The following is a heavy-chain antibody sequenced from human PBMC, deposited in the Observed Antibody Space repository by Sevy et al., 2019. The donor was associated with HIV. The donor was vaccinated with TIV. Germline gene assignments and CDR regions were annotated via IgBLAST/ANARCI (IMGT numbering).Heavy chain of an antibody. J-gene: IGHJ4*02. CDR1: GDSITRSAYY. D-gene: IGHD6-19*01. CDR3: ARRSAGQWLAVYYFDS. CDR2: ISSRGST. Sequence: SETLSLTCSVSGDSITRSAYYWAWIRQPPGKGLEWIGSISSRGSTYHNASLKGRLTMAVDTSKGQFSLTLESVTAADTAVYYCARRSAGQWLAVYYFDSWGQGTLVPVSS. V-gene: IGHV4-39*01.